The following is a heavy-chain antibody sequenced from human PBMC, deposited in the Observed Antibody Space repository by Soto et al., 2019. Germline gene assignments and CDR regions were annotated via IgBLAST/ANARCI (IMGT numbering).Heavy chain of an antibody. CDR3: ARAHMEAAAEFFDP. Sequence: GASVKVSCKASGYTFTGYYMHWVRQAPGQGLEWMGWINPNSGGTNYAQKFQGRVTMTRDTSISTAYMELSRLRSDDTAVYYCARAHMEAAAEFFDPWGQGSLVTVSS. J-gene: IGHJ5*02. D-gene: IGHD6-13*01. V-gene: IGHV1-2*02. CDR1: GYTFTGYY. CDR2: INPNSGGT.